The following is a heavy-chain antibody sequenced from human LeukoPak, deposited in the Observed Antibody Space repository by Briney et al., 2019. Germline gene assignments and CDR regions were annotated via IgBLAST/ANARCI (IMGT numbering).Heavy chain of an antibody. CDR2: ISSSSSAI. J-gene: IGHJ4*02. V-gene: IGHV3-48*01. CDR3: ARSSSSWYRDY. CDR1: GFTFSSYS. D-gene: IGHD6-13*01. Sequence: GGSLRLSCAASGFTFSSYSMNWVRQAPGKGLEWVSYISSSSSAIYYADSVKGRFTISRDNAKNSLYLQMNSLRAEDTAVYYCARSSSSWYRDYWGQGTLVTVSS.